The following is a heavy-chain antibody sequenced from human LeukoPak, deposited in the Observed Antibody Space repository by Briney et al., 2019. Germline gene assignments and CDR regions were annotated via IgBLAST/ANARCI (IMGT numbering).Heavy chain of an antibody. CDR2: ISSSGSTI. Sequence: GGSLRLSCAASGFTFSDYYMSWIRQAPGKGLEWVSYISSSGSTIYYADSVKGRFTISRDNAKNSLYLQMHSLRAEDTAVYYCARDRPNYYGSDGHYYRRDGDYWGRGTLVSVSS. D-gene: IGHD3-22*01. J-gene: IGHJ4*02. V-gene: IGHV3-11*01. CDR1: GFTFSDYY. CDR3: ARDRPNYYGSDGHYYRRDGDY.